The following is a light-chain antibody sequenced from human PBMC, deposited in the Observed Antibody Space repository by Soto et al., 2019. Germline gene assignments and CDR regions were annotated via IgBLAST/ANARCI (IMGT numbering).Light chain of an antibody. Sequence: DIQLTQSHSILSASVGDRVTITCRASENIYGYLAWYQQKPGEAPKLLIYWASTLVSGVPSRFTGGESGTEFTLTISDLQPDDFATYFCQQYSAYPLTFGGVTKVDVK. J-gene: IGKJ4*01. CDR3: QQYSAYPLT. CDR1: ENIYGY. V-gene: IGKV1-5*03. CDR2: WAS.